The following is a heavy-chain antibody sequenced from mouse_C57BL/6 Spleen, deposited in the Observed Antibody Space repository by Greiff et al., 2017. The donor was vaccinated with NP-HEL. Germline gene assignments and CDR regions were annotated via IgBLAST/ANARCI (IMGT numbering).Heavy chain of an antibody. Sequence: EVQLVESEGGLVQPGSSMKLSCTASGFTFSDYYMAWVRQVPEKGLEWVANINYDGSSTYYLDSLKSRFIISRDNAKNILYLQMSSLKSEDTATYYCARERDGYLYFDYWGQGTTLTVSS. CDR3: ARERDGYLYFDY. CDR2: INYDGSST. CDR1: GFTFSDYY. V-gene: IGHV5-16*01. D-gene: IGHD2-3*01. J-gene: IGHJ2*01.